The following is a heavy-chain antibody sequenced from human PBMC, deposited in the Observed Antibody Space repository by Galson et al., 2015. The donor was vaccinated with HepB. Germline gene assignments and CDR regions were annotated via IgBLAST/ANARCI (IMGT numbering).Heavy chain of an antibody. D-gene: IGHD3-10*01. J-gene: IGHJ4*02. CDR1: GGPFSSYT. CDR3: ARGGVSYYGSGSYYSPDY. Sequence: SGAEVKQPGASVKVSCKASGGPFSSYTISWVRQAPGQGLEWMGRIIPILGIANYAQKFQGRVTITADKSTSTVYMELSSLRSEDTAVYYCARGGVSYYGSGSYYSPDYWGQGTLVTVSS. V-gene: IGHV1-69*04. CDR2: IIPILGIA.